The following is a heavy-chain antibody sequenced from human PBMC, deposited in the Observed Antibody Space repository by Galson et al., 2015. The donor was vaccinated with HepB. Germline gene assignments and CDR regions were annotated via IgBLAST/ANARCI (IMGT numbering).Heavy chain of an antibody. CDR1: GGSISDNY. J-gene: IGHJ5*02. Sequence: ETLSLTCSVSGGSISDNYWSWIRQPPGKGLEWIGYFYNSGPTNYKSSLKSRVTISVDTSRNQFSLKLSSVTAADTAVYYCASAVLAGGWFDPWGPGTLVTVSS. CDR3: ASAVLAGGWFDP. CDR2: FYNSGPT. V-gene: IGHV4-59*01. D-gene: IGHD6-19*01.